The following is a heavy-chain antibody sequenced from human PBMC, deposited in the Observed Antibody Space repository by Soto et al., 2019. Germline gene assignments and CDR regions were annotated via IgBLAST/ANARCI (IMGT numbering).Heavy chain of an antibody. J-gene: IGHJ5*02. CDR3: ARGVVTAIPGPNWFDP. Sequence: EVQLVESGGGLIQPGGSLRLSCAASGFTVSSNYMSWVRQAPGKGLEWVSVIYSGGSTYYADSVKGRFTISRDNSKITLYLQMNSLRVEDTAVYYCARGVVTAIPGPNWFDPWGQGTLVTVSS. V-gene: IGHV3-53*01. CDR1: GFTVSSNY. CDR2: IYSGGST. D-gene: IGHD2-21*02.